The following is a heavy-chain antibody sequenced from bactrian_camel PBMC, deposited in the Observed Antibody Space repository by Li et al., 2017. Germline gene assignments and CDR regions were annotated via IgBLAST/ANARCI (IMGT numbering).Heavy chain of an antibody. CDR2: ILEDGKNR. V-gene: IGHV3S6*01. CDR3: ARNQVPEY. Sequence: HVQLVESGGGSVQAGGSLRLSCKASGFTFSIYSMSWVRQAPGKGLEWVSGILEDGKNRAVTDSVKGRFTISRDDAKDTVYLQMNDLRSEDTALYYCARNQVPEYWGQGTQVTVS. J-gene: IGHJ4*01. CDR1: GFTFSIYS.